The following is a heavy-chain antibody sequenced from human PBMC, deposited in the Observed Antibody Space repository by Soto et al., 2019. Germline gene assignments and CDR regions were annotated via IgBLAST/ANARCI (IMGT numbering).Heavy chain of an antibody. J-gene: IGHJ6*02. Sequence: GGSLRLSCAASGFTFDDYAMHWVRQAPGKGLEWVSGISWNSGSIGYADSVKGRFTISRDNAKNSLYLQMNSLRAEDTALYYCAKYMVYLDRYYYYGMDVWGQGTTVTVS. CDR2: ISWNSGSI. CDR1: GFTFDDYA. V-gene: IGHV3-9*01. D-gene: IGHD1-20*01. CDR3: AKYMVYLDRYYYYGMDV.